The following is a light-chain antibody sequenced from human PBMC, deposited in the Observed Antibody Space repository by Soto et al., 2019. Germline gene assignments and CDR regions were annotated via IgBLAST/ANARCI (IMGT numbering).Light chain of an antibody. CDR2: KAS. Sequence: DIQVTQSPSTLSASVGDRVSITCRASQSISSWLAWYQQKPGKAPKALIYKASSLESGVPSRFSGSESGTEFTLTISSLQRDDFATCYCQQYNTFPWTFGQGTKVEVK. CDR1: QSISSW. V-gene: IGKV1-5*03. J-gene: IGKJ1*01. CDR3: QQYNTFPWT.